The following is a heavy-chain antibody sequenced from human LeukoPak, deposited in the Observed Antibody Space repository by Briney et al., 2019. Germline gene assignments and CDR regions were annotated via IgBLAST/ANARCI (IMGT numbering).Heavy chain of an antibody. D-gene: IGHD3-22*01. V-gene: IGHV3-33*08. CDR1: GFTFSNAW. CDR3: ARSNYDSGGYQFDY. Sequence: PGGSLRLSCAASGFTFSNAWMSWVRQAPGKGLEWVAVIWYDGSNKYCADSVKGRFTISRDNSKNTLYLQMNSLRAEDTAVYYCARSNYDSGGYQFDYWGQGTLVTVSS. J-gene: IGHJ4*02. CDR2: IWYDGSNK.